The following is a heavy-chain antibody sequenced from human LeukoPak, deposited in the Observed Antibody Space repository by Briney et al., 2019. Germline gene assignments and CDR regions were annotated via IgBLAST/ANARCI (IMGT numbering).Heavy chain of an antibody. Sequence: SETLSLTCTVSGGSISSYYWSWIRQPPGKGLEWIGYIYYSGSTNYNPSLKSRVTISVDTSKNQFSLKLSSVTAADTAVYYCARDNNGLYFGVRGFDVWGQGKMVIVSS. CDR1: GGSISSYY. CDR3: ARDNNGLYFGVRGFDV. CDR2: IYYSGST. V-gene: IGHV4-59*01. J-gene: IGHJ3*01. D-gene: IGHD3-3*01.